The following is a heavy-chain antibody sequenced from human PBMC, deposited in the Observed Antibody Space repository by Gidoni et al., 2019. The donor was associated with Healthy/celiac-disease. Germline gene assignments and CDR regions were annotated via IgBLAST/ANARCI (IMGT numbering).Heavy chain of an antibody. J-gene: IGHJ4*02. V-gene: IGHV4-39*07. CDR2: IYYSGST. D-gene: IGHD3-16*02. CDR3: ARDFTFGGVIVIPFDY. Sequence: QLQLQESGPGLVKPSETLSLTCTVSGCSISSSSYYWGWIRQPPGKGLEWIGSIYYSGSTYYNPSLKSRVTISVDTSKNQFSLKLSSVTAADTAVYYCARDFTFGGVIVIPFDYWGQGTLVTVSS. CDR1: GCSISSSSYY.